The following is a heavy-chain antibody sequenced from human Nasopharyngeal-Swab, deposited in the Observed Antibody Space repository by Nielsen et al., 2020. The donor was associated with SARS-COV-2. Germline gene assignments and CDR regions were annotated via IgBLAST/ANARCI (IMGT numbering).Heavy chain of an antibody. CDR3: TTDRRFGESLDY. CDR1: GFTFSNAW. D-gene: IGHD3-10*01. Sequence: GESLKISCAASGFTFSNAWMSWVRQAPGKGPEWVGRIKSKTDGGTTDYAAPVKGRFTIPRDDSKNTLYLQMNSLKTEDTAVYYCTTDRRFGESLDYWGQGTLVTVPS. CDR2: IKSKTDGGTT. J-gene: IGHJ4*02. V-gene: IGHV3-15*01.